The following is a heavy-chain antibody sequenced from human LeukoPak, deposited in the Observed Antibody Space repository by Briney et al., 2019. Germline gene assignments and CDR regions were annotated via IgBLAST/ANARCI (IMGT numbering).Heavy chain of an antibody. CDR1: GYSFTGYY. CDR3: VRDLRYYYDSGGRSWFDP. V-gene: IGHV1-2*02. CDR2: INPNSGGT. Sequence: ASVKVSCKASGYSFTGYYVNWVRQAPGQGLEWMGWINPNSGGTKYAQKFQDRVTMTRDTAISTAYMELSRLRSDDTAVYYCVRDLRYYYDSGGRSWFDPWGQGTLVTVSS. J-gene: IGHJ5*02. D-gene: IGHD3-22*01.